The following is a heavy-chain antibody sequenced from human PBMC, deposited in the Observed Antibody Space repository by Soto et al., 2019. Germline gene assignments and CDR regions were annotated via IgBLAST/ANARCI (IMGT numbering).Heavy chain of an antibody. CDR2: VYYGGST. J-gene: IGHJ6*02. V-gene: IGHV4-39*01. Sequence: SETLSLTCTVSGGSISSSSYYWGWIRQPPGKGLEWIGNVYYGGSTYYNPSLKSRVTISVETSKSQFSLKLSSVTAADTAVYYCAGGDYYHSSGYYFYYYTMDVWGQGTTVTV. CDR1: GGSISSSSYY. CDR3: AGGDYYHSSGYYFYYYTMDV. D-gene: IGHD3-22*01.